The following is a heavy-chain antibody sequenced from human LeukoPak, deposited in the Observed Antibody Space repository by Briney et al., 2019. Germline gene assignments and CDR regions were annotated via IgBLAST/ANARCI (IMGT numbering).Heavy chain of an antibody. CDR2: INQDGSEK. J-gene: IGHJ4*02. CDR3: ARERAGRFFDY. V-gene: IGHV3-7*01. D-gene: IGHD6-13*01. Sequence: PGGSLRLSCAVSGLTFRSFWMSWVRQAPGKGLEWVANINQDGSEKYFVDSVRGRFTISRDNSKNSLHLQMNTLRAEDTAVYYCARERAGRFFDYWGQGTLVTVSS. CDR1: GLTFRSFW.